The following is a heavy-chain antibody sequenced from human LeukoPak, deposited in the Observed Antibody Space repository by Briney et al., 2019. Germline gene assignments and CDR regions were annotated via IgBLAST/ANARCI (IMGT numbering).Heavy chain of an antibody. CDR3: ARSSESSIAARPPYWYFDL. CDR1: GDSVSSNSAA. D-gene: IGHD6-6*01. CDR2: TYYRSKWYN. Sequence: SQTLSLTCAISGDSVSSNSAAWNWIRQSPSRGLEWLGRTYYRSKWYNDYAVSVKSRITINPDTSKNQFSLQLNSVTPEDTAVYYCARSSESSIAARPPYWYFDLWGRGTLVTVSS. J-gene: IGHJ2*01. V-gene: IGHV6-1*01.